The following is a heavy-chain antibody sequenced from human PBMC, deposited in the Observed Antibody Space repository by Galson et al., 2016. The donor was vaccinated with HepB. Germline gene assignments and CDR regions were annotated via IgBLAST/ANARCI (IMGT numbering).Heavy chain of an antibody. CDR2: ISYDGSNK. J-gene: IGHJ4*02. D-gene: IGHD5-24*01. Sequence: SLRLSCAASGFTFSSYGMHWVRQAPGRGLEWVALISYDGSNKYYADSLKGRFTISRDNSKNTLDLQMNSLRAEDTAVYYCAKDLNNYLQSGLFEYWGQGTLVSVSS. CDR3: AKDLNNYLQSGLFEY. V-gene: IGHV3-30*18. CDR1: GFTFSSYG.